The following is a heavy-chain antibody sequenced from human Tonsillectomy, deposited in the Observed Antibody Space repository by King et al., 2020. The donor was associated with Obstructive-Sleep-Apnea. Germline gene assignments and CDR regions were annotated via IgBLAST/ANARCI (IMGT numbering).Heavy chain of an antibody. D-gene: IGHD3-22*01. CDR2: IYHIWST. V-gene: IGHV4-30-2*01. CDR3: ARPLYYDSSGYYGLDAFDI. J-gene: IGHJ3*02. Sequence: QLQESGSGLVKPSQTLSLTCAVSGGSISSGGYSWSWIRQPPGKGLEWIGYIYHIWSTYYNPSLKSRVTIAVDRSKNQFSLNLTSVTAADTAVYYRARPLYYDSSGYYGLDAFDIWGQGTMVTVSS. CDR1: GGSISSGGYS.